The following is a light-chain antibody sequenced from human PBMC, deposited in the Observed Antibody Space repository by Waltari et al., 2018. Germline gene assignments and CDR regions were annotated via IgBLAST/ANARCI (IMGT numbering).Light chain of an antibody. Sequence: NFLLTQPHSVSESPGKTITISCTRSSGSIGSNYVQWYQQRPGSAPITLIYEDNKRPSGVPERFSGSIDSSSNSASLTNAGLKTEDEADYYCQSSDNTPQVIFGGGTKLAVL. J-gene: IGLJ2*01. CDR1: SGSIGSNY. CDR3: QSSDNTPQVI. V-gene: IGLV6-57*04. CDR2: EDN.